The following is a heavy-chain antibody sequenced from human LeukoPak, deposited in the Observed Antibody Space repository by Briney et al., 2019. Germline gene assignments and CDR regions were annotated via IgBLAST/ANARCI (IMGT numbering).Heavy chain of an antibody. CDR3: ARVSWFPGSSYYYMDV. V-gene: IGHV4-59*01. CDR2: IYYSGST. CDR1: GGSISSYY. Sequence: SETLSLTCTVSGGSISSYYWSWIRQPPGKGLEWIGYIYYSGSTNYNPSLKSRVTISVDKSKTQFSLKLRSVPAADTAVYYCARVSWFPGSSYYYMDVWGKGTTVTVSS. D-gene: IGHD3-9*01. J-gene: IGHJ6*03.